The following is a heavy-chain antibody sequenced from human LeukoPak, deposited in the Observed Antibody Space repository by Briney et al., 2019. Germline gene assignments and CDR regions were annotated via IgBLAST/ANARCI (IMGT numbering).Heavy chain of an antibody. CDR1: GFTVSSNY. CDR3: ARSNPYYDFWSALPARNWFDP. CDR2: IYSGGST. J-gene: IGHJ5*02. Sequence: PGGSLRLSCAASGFTVSSNYMSWVRQAPGKGLEWVSVIYSGGSTYYADSVKGRFTISRDNSKNTLYLQMNSLGTEDTAVYYCARSNPYYDFWSALPARNWFDPWGQGTLVTVSS. D-gene: IGHD3-3*01. V-gene: IGHV3-53*05.